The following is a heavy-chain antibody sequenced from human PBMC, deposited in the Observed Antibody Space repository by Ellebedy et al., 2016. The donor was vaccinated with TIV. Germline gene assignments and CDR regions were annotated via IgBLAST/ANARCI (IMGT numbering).Heavy chain of an antibody. CDR3: ARVGDYDILTGGSMDV. D-gene: IGHD3-9*01. V-gene: IGHV1-69*13. J-gene: IGHJ6*02. Sequence: ASVKVSCKASGGTFSSYAISWVRQAPGQGLEWMGGIIPIFGTANYAQKFQGRVTITADESTSTAYMELSSLRSEDTAVYYCARVGDYDILTGGSMDVWGQGTTVTVSS. CDR1: GGTFSSYA. CDR2: IIPIFGTA.